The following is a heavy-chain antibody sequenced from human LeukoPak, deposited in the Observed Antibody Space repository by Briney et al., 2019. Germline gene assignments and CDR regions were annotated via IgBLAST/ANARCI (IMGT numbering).Heavy chain of an antibody. V-gene: IGHV3-7*01. J-gene: IGHJ4*02. CDR1: GFTFSSYW. Sequence: PGGSLRPSCAVSGFTFSSYWMSWACQAPGKGLEWVANMKPDGSEKYYVDSVKGRFTISRDSSKNSLYLQMNSLRVEDTAVYYCARDPRQSHLVYTTGDYWGQGTLVTVSS. CDR3: ARDPRQSHLVYTTGDY. D-gene: IGHD2-2*02. CDR2: MKPDGSEK.